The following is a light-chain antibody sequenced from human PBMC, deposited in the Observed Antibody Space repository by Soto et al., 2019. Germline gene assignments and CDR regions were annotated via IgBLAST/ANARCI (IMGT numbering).Light chain of an antibody. V-gene: IGKV3-15*01. J-gene: IGKJ5*01. Sequence: EKVRTQALDTKSVALGGSGTIYKRASQSVSSNLAWYQQKPGQAPRLLIYGASTRATGIPARFSGSGSVLEFTLTICGLQSEYCAVYYCQQYNNWAFTFGQGTRLEIK. CDR1: QSVSSN. CDR3: QQYNNWAFT. CDR2: GAS.